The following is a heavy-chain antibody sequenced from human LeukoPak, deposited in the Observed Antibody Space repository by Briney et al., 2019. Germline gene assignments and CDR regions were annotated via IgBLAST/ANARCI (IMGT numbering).Heavy chain of an antibody. J-gene: IGHJ5*02. CDR3: ARSITDYYYGSGSYSGIDP. V-gene: IGHV1-8*01. Sequence: GASVKVSCKASGYTFTSYDINWVRQATGQGLEWMGWMNPNSGNTGYAQKFQGRVTTTRNTSISTAYMELSSLRSEDTAVYYCARSITDYYYGSGSYSGIDPWGQGTLVTVSS. D-gene: IGHD3-10*01. CDR2: MNPNSGNT. CDR1: GYTFTSYD.